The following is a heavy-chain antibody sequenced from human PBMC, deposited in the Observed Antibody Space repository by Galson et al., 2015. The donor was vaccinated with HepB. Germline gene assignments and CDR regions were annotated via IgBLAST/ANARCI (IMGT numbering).Heavy chain of an antibody. D-gene: IGHD3-3*01. CDR1: GDTFSSYA. Sequence: SLRLSCAASGDTFSSYAMSWVRQAPGKGLEWVSYISGSDGDTSYADSVRGRFTISRDNSKNTLYLEMNSLRVEDTGVYYCATAYFDFWSGSRFGGFDIWGQGTMVTVSS. CDR2: ISGSDGDT. CDR3: ATAYFDFWSGSRFGGFDI. J-gene: IGHJ3*02. V-gene: IGHV3-23*01.